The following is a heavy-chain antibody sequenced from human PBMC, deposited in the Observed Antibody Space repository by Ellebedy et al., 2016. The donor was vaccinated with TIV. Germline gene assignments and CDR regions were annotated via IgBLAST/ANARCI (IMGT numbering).Heavy chain of an antibody. V-gene: IGHV4-59*11. D-gene: IGHD3-3*01. CDR1: LGSISRHY. J-gene: IGHJ1*01. CDR2: IYYTGTT. Sequence: SETLSLTXTVSLGSISRHYWTWIRQPPGKGLEWIGNIYYTGTTSYSPSLTGRVTISIDTPKNQFSLKVTSVTAADTAVYYCAREFRYDFWRGPLEHWGQGTTVTVSS. CDR3: AREFRYDFWRGPLEH.